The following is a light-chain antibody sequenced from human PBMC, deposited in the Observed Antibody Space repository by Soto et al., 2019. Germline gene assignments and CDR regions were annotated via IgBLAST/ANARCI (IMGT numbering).Light chain of an antibody. V-gene: IGLV2-8*01. Sequence: QSVLTQPPSASGSPGQSVTISCTGTSSDVGGYNSVSWYQQHPGKVPKLMIYGVNKRPSGVPDRFSGSKSGNTASLIVSGLQAEDEADYYCLSYAGNHNFYVFGTGTKLTVL. CDR1: SSDVGGYNS. CDR2: GVN. CDR3: LSYAGNHNFYV. J-gene: IGLJ1*01.